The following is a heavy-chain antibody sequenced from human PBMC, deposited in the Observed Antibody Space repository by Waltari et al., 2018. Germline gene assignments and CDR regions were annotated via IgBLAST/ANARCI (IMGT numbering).Heavy chain of an antibody. Sequence: QVQLVESGGGVVQPGRSLRLSCAASGFTFSSYAMHWVRQAPGKGLEWVAVISYDGSNKYYADSVKGRFTISRDNSKNTLYLQMNSLRAEDTAVYYCAREPVGGWPSFDYWGQGTLVTVSS. V-gene: IGHV3-30-3*01. D-gene: IGHD6-19*01. CDR2: ISYDGSNK. J-gene: IGHJ4*02. CDR1: GFTFSSYA. CDR3: AREPVGGWPSFDY.